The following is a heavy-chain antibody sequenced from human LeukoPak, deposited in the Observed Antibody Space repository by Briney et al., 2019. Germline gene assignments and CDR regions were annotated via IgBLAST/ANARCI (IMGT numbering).Heavy chain of an antibody. CDR1: GFTFSEYY. CDR3: SSDIVATLGDF. V-gene: IGHV3-11*01. D-gene: IGHD5-12*01. J-gene: IGHJ4*02. CDR2: ITSSGDNI. Sequence: GGSLRLSCAASGFTFSEYYISWIRQAPGKGLEWVAYITSSGDNIYYADSVKGRFTISRDNAKNALFLRMSSLRVEDTATYYCSSDIVATLGDFWGQGTLVSVSS.